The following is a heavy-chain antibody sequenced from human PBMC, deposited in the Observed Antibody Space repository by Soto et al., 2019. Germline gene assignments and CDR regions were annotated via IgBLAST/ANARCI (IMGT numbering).Heavy chain of an antibody. CDR1: GYTFTSYD. Sequence: QVQLVQSGAEVKKPGASVKVSCKASGYTFTSYDINWVRQATGQGLEWMGWMNPNSGNTGYAQKFQGRVTMTRNTSISTAYIELSSLRSEDTSVYYCARGLRGYYGSESYYMIGAPDYWGQGTLVTVSS. V-gene: IGHV1-8*01. CDR3: ARGLRGYYGSESYYMIGAPDY. CDR2: MNPNSGNT. D-gene: IGHD3-10*01. J-gene: IGHJ4*02.